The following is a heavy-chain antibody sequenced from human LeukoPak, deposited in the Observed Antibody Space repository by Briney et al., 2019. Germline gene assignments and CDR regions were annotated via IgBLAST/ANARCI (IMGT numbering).Heavy chain of an antibody. Sequence: GGSLRLSCAASGFTFSSYWMSWVRQAPGKGLEWVAVIWYDGSNKYYGDSAKGRFTISRDNSKNTLFLQMNSLRVEDTAVYYCARWGPDKRFDYWGQGAPVTVSP. D-gene: IGHD3-16*01. CDR3: ARWGPDKRFDY. CDR1: GFTFSSYW. V-gene: IGHV3-33*02. CDR2: IWYDGSNK. J-gene: IGHJ4*02.